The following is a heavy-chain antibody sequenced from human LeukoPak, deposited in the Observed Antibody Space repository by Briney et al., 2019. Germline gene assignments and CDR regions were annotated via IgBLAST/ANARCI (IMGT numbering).Heavy chain of an antibody. V-gene: IGHV4-61*02. CDR2: IYTSGST. D-gene: IGHD2-21*02. Sequence: PSQTLSLTCTVSGGSISSGSYYWSWIRQPAGKGLEWIGRIYTSGSTNYNPSLKSRVTISVDTSKNQFSLKLSSVTAADTAVYYCARDAPRDLYYYCYYYMDVWGKGTTVTVSS. CDR3: ARDAPRDLYYYCYYYMDV. J-gene: IGHJ6*03. CDR1: GGSISSGSYY.